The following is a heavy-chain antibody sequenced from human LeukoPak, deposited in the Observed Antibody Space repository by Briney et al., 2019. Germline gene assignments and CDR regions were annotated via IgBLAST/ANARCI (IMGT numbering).Heavy chain of an antibody. J-gene: IGHJ4*02. CDR1: GGSFSGYY. CDR3: ARGPGYDSSGYYSTYFDY. D-gene: IGHD3-22*01. Sequence: SETLSLTCAVYGGSFSGYYWSWIRQPPGKGLEWIGEINHSGSTNYNPSLKSRVTISVDTSKNQFSLKLSSVTAADTAVYYCARGPGYDSSGYYSTYFDYWGQGTLVTVSS. V-gene: IGHV4-34*01. CDR2: INHSGST.